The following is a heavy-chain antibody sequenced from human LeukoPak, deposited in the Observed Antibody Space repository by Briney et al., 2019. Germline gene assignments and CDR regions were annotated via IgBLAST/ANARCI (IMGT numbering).Heavy chain of an antibody. CDR2: LYNTETT. V-gene: IGHV4-39*01. Sequence: SQTPSLTCSVSGGSISRSSYSWGWIRQLPGKGLEWIGSLYNTETTYYNPSLQSRVTISVDTSKNQLSLKLSSVTAADTAVYYCARHPTLTSGGNFDYWGQGTLVTVSS. J-gene: IGHJ4*02. D-gene: IGHD1-14*01. CDR1: GGSISRSSYS. CDR3: ARHPTLTSGGNFDY.